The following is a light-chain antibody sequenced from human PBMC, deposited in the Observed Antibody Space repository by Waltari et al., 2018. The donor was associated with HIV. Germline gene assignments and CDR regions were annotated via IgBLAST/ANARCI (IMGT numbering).Light chain of an antibody. V-gene: IGLV2-23*01. J-gene: IGLJ3*02. CDR2: EGS. CDR1: SSDIGTYNL. Sequence: ALTQPASVSGSPGQSITTSCTGTSSDIGTYNLVSWYQQHPGKAPKLMIYEGSKRPSGVSNRFSGSKSGNTASLTISGLRAEDEADYYCCSYAGSSTWVFGGGTKLTVL. CDR3: CSYAGSSTWV.